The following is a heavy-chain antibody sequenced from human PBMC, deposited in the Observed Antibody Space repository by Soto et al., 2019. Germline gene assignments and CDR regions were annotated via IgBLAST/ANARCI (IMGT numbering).Heavy chain of an antibody. Sequence: GXSVKVSCNAAGYTFTSYAMDWVRQAPGQRLEWMGWINAGNGNTKYSQKFQGRVTITRDTSASTAYMELSSLRSEDTAVCYCARESGLHLYYYGMDVWGQGTTVTVSS. J-gene: IGHJ6*02. CDR3: ARESGLHLYYYGMDV. CDR2: INAGNGNT. CDR1: GYTFTSYA. D-gene: IGHD3-3*01. V-gene: IGHV1-3*01.